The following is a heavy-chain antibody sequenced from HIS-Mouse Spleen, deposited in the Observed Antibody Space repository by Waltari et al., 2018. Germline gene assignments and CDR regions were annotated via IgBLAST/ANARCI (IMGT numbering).Heavy chain of an antibody. J-gene: IGHJ4*02. Sequence: EVQLVESGGGLVKPGGSLRLSCAASGFTFSSYSMNWVRQAPGKGVEGVSSIRSRSSDIYYADSVKGRFTISRDNAKNSLYLQMNSLRAEDTAVYYCASNLGSDSYGRGDYWGQGTLVTVSS. CDR1: GFTFSSYS. CDR2: IRSRSSDI. CDR3: ASNLGSDSYGRGDY. V-gene: IGHV3-21*01. D-gene: IGHD5-18*01.